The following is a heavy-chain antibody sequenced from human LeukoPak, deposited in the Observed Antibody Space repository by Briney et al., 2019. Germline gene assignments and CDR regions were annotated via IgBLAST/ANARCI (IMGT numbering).Heavy chain of an antibody. V-gene: IGHV4-39*07. D-gene: IGHD4-23*01. Sequence: SETLSLTCTVSGSSISSSSYYWGWIRQPPGKGLEWIGSIYYSGSTYYNPSLKSRVTISVDTSKNQFSLKLSSVTAADTAVYYCARDLRDYGGYFDYWGQGTLVTVSS. CDR3: ARDLRDYGGYFDY. CDR1: GSSISSSSYY. J-gene: IGHJ4*02. CDR2: IYYSGST.